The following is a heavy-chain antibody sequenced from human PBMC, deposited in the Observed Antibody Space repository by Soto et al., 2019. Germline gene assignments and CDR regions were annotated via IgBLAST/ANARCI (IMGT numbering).Heavy chain of an antibody. D-gene: IGHD2-2*01. CDR3: ARPGCGSTSCFHFDY. CDR2: IYYSGST. J-gene: IGHJ4*02. CDR1: GGSISSGGYY. V-gene: IGHV4-31*03. Sequence: SETLSLTCTVSGGSISSGGYYWSWIRQHPGKGLEWIGYIYYSGSTYYNPSLKSRVTISVDTSKNQFSLKLRSVTAADTAVYYCARPGCGSTSCFHFDYWGQGSLVTVSS.